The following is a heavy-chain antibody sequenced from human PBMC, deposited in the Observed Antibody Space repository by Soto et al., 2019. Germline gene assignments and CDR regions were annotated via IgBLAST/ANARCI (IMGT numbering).Heavy chain of an antibody. CDR3: ARDRGINWFDP. Sequence: GGSLRLSCAASGFTFSSYSMNWVRQAPGKGLEWVSSISSSSSYIYYADSVKGRFTISRDNAKNSLYLQMNSLRAEDTAVYYCARDRGINWFDPWGQGTLVTVSS. CDR2: ISSSSSYI. CDR1: GFTFSSYS. D-gene: IGHD3-10*01. J-gene: IGHJ5*02. V-gene: IGHV3-21*01.